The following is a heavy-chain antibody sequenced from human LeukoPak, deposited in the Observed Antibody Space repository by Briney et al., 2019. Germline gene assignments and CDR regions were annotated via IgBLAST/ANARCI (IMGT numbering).Heavy chain of an antibody. CDR1: GFTFSSYE. CDR3: AKPLIECSGGSCYGGY. CDR2: ISSSGSTI. J-gene: IGHJ4*02. D-gene: IGHD2-15*01. Sequence: QPGGSLRLSCAASGFTFSSYEMNWVRQAPGKGLEWVSYISSSGSTIYYADSVKGRFTISGDNAKNSLYLQMNSLRAEDTAVYYCAKPLIECSGGSCYGGYWGQGTLVTVSS. V-gene: IGHV3-48*03.